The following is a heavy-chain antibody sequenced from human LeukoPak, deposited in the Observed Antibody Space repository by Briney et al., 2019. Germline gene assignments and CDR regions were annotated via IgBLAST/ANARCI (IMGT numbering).Heavy chain of an antibody. Sequence: SVKVSCKASGGTFSSYAISWVRQAPGQGLEWMGGIIPIFGTANYAQKFQGRVTITADESTSTAYMELSSLRSEDTAAYYCARKYSSGWYGDWFDPWGQGTLVTVSS. CDR1: GGTFSSYA. V-gene: IGHV1-69*01. CDR3: ARKYSSGWYGDWFDP. D-gene: IGHD6-19*01. J-gene: IGHJ5*02. CDR2: IIPIFGTA.